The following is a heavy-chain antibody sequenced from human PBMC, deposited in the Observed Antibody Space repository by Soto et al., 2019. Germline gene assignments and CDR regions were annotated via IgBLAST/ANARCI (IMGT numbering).Heavy chain of an antibody. CDR1: GGSISSGGYS. J-gene: IGHJ5*02. CDR2: IYHSGST. V-gene: IGHV4-30-2*01. Sequence: PSETLSLTCAVSGGSISSGGYSWSWIRQPPGKGLEWIGYIYHSGSTYYNPSLKSRVTISVDRSKNQFSLKLSSVTAADTAVYYCAMGHYIGWFGTWCQGTLVTVST. CDR3: AMGHYIGWFGT. D-gene: IGHD2-15*01.